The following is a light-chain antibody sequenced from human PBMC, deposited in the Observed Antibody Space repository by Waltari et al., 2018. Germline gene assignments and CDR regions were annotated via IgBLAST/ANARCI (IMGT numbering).Light chain of an antibody. CDR2: WAS. J-gene: IGKJ4*01. Sequence: DIVMTQSPESLTVSLGDRAPIHCKSSQSLFYNSNNQNYLAWYQQKPGQPPKVLIYWASTRESGVPERFSGSGSGTDFTLTITNLQPEDVAVYYCQQYYSTFLTFGGGTKVE. V-gene: IGKV4-1*01. CDR3: QQYYSTFLT. CDR1: QSLFYNSNNQNY.